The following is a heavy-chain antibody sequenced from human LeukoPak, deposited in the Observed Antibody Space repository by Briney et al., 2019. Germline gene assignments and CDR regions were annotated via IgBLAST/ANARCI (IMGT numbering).Heavy chain of an antibody. V-gene: IGHV3-74*01. CDR3: ARAPSETGGYYPEYFRH. D-gene: IGHD3-22*01. CDR2: IKSDGST. CDR1: GFTFSSYW. J-gene: IGHJ1*01. Sequence: GGSLRLSCAASGFTFSSYWMHWVRQSPGKGLVWVSRIKSDGSTNYADSVKGRFTISRDNAKNTVSLQMNSLRAEDTAVYYCARAPSETGGYYPEYFRHWGQGTLVTVSS.